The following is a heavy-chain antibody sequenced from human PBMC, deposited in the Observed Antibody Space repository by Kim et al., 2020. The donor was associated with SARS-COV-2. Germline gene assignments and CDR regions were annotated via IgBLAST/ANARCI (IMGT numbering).Heavy chain of an antibody. D-gene: IGHD1-1*01. CDR2: IIPIFGTA. CDR1: GGTFSSYA. J-gene: IGHJ6*02. Sequence: SVKVSCKASGGTFSSYAISWVRQAPGQGLEWMGGIIPIFGTANYAQKFQGRVTITADESTSTAYMELSSLRSEDTAVYYCASGSVHPDYYYYGMDVWGQGTTVTVSS. CDR3: ASGSVHPDYYYYGMDV. V-gene: IGHV1-69*13.